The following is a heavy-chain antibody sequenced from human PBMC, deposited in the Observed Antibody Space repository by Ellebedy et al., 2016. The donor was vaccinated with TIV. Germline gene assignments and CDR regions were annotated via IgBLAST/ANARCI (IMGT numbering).Heavy chain of an antibody. CDR2: IYHSGST. J-gene: IGHJ4*02. CDR3: ARDDCSGGSCYHY. D-gene: IGHD2-15*01. Sequence: SETLSLTCAVSGGSISSSNWWSWVRRPPGKGLEWIGEIYHSGSTNYNPSLKSRVTISVDKSKNQFSLKLSSVTAADTAVYYCARDDCSGGSCYHYWGQGTLVTVSS. V-gene: IGHV4-4*02. CDR1: GGSISSSNW.